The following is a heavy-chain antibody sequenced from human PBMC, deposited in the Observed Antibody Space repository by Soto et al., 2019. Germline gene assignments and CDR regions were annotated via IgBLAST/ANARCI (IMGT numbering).Heavy chain of an antibody. Sequence: EVQLLESGGGSVQPGGSLRLSCAASGFTFSTFAMSWVRQAPGKGLEWVSGILGRGDTYYEESVKGRFTISRDNSKNTLFLQLNSLRVEDTAIYYCVKDVRPDGYWDFDYWGQGTRVIVSS. CDR1: GFTFSTFA. CDR2: ILGRGDT. CDR3: VKDVRPDGYWDFDY. V-gene: IGHV3-23*01. D-gene: IGHD5-12*01. J-gene: IGHJ4*02.